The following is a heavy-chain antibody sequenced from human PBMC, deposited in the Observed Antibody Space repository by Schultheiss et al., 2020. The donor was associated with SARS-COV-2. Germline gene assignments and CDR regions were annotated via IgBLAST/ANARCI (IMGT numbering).Heavy chain of an antibody. Sequence: GGSLRLSCAASGFTFSSYAMSWVRQAPGKGLEWVSVIYSGGSTYYADSVKGRFTISRDNAKNSLYLQMNSLRAEDTAVYYCARDATLEWLFADPIVDWYFDLWGRGTLVTVSS. CDR3: ARDATLEWLFADPIVDWYFDL. CDR1: GFTFSSYA. V-gene: IGHV3-66*01. D-gene: IGHD3-3*01. J-gene: IGHJ2*01. CDR2: IYSGGST.